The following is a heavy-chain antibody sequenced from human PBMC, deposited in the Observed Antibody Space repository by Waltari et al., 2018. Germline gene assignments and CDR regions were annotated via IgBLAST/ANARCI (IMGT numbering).Heavy chain of an antibody. CDR1: GYSISSGYY. D-gene: IGHD6-6*01. CDR2: ISHSGST. J-gene: IGHJ2*01. V-gene: IGHV4-38-2*01. CDR3: ARHPEQLVGYWYFDL. Sequence: QVQLQESGPGLVKPSETLSLTCDVSGYSISSGYYWGWIRQPPGKGLEWIGSISHSGSTYQNPALKSRLTISLDTSKNQFSLKLSSVTAADTAVFYCARHPEQLVGYWYFDLWGRGTLVTVSS.